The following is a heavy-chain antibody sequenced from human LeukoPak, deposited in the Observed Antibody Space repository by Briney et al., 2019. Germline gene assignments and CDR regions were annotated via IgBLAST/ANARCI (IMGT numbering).Heavy chain of an antibody. CDR3: ARIPLISPGKNWFDP. CDR1: GGSISSSSYY. V-gene: IGHV4-39*01. CDR2: IYYSGST. J-gene: IGHJ5*02. D-gene: IGHD1-26*01. Sequence: SETLSLTCTVSGGSISSSSYYWGWIRQPPGKGLEWIGSIYYSGSTYYNPSLESRVTISVDTSKNQFSLKLSSVTAADTAVYYCARIPLISPGKNWFDPWGPGTLVTVSS.